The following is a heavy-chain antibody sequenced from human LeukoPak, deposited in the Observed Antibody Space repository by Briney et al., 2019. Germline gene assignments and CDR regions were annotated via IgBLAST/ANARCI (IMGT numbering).Heavy chain of an antibody. J-gene: IGHJ4*02. V-gene: IGHV4-39*07. CDR3: ARDPGGAIDY. Sequence: SETLSLTCTVSGGSISSTSYCWGWLRQPPGKGLEWIGNIYYRGSTYYNPSLKRRVTISVDTSKNQFSLRLTSVTAADTAVYYCARDPGGAIDYWGQGTLVIVSS. CDR1: GGSISSTSYC. D-gene: IGHD4-17*01. CDR2: IYYRGST.